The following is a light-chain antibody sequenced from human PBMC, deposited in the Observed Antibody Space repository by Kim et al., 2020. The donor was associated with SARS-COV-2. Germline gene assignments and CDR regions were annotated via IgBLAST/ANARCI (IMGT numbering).Light chain of an antibody. V-gene: IGLV1-44*01. CDR1: RSHTESNP. J-gene: IGLJ3*02. Sequence: SLSASRSHTESNPVNSSQQLPRPAPKLLIYTNNQCPSAVPDRFSGSRSGTSASLAITGLQSEDEADYYCAAWDDSLNGWVFGGGTQLTVL. CDR2: TNN. CDR3: AAWDDSLNGWV.